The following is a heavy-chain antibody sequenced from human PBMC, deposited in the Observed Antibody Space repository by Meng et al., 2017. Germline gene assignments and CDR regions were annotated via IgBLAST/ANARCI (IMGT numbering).Heavy chain of an antibody. CDR3: ARGPTTMAHDFDY. V-gene: IGHV4-34*01. D-gene: IGHD4-11*01. Sequence: GSLKLSCVVSGGSFSDYYWSWIRQPPGKGLEWIGEINHSGSTNYNPSLESRATISVDTSQNNLSLKLSSVTAADSAVYYCARGPTTMAHDFDYWGQGTLVTVSS. CDR2: INHSGST. CDR1: GGSFSDYY. J-gene: IGHJ4*02.